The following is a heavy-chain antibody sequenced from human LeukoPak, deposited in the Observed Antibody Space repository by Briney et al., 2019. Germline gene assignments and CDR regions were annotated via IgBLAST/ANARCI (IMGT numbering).Heavy chain of an antibody. CDR3: ARSSIEMATINAN. J-gene: IGHJ4*02. CDR1: GDTFSSYA. V-gene: IGHV1-69*05. CDR2: IIPIFGTA. Sequence: SVKVSCKASGDTFSSYAISWVRQAPGQGLEWMGGIIPIFGTANYAQKFQGRVTITTDESTSTAYMELSSLRSEDTAVYYCARSSIEMATINANWGQGTLVTVSS. D-gene: IGHD5-24*01.